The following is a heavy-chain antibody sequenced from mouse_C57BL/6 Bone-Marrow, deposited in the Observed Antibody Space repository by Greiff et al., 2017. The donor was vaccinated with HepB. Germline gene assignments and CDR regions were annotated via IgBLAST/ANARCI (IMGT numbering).Heavy chain of an antibody. J-gene: IGHJ1*03. V-gene: IGHV10-1*01. CDR1: GFSFNTYA. D-gene: IGHD1-1*01. CDR3: VREGGSYRYFDV. Sequence: DVQLQESGGGLVQPKGSLKLSCAASGFSFNTYAMNWVRQAPGKGLEWVARIRSKSNNYATYYADSVKDRFTISRDDSESMLYLQMNNLKTEDTAMYYCVREGGSYRYFDVWGTGTTVTVSS. CDR2: IRSKSNNYAT.